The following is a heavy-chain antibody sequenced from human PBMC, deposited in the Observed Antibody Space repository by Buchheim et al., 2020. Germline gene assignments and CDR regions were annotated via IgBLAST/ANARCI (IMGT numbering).Heavy chain of an antibody. D-gene: IGHD3-3*01. Sequence: QVQLQESGPGLVKPSQTLSLTCTVSGGSISSGGYYWSWIRQHPGKGLEWIGYIYYSGSTYYNPSLKSRVTISVDTSMNQFSLKLSSVTAADTAVYYCARSVYDFWSGYYAQGPFDYWGQGTL. V-gene: IGHV4-31*03. J-gene: IGHJ4*02. CDR3: ARSVYDFWSGYYAQGPFDY. CDR2: IYYSGST. CDR1: GGSISSGGYY.